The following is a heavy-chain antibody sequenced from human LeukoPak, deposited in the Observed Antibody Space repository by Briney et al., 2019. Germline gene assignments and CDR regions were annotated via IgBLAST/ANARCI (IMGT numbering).Heavy chain of an antibody. V-gene: IGHV4-59*01. Sequence: SETLSLTCTVSGGSLSGYYWTWIRQPPGKGLEWIGYIYYSGSTKYKPSLKSRVTISVDTSKNQFSLNLSSVTAADTAVYYCARVKDYGGNSGPLDYWGQGTLVTVSS. J-gene: IGHJ4*02. CDR1: GGSLSGYY. D-gene: IGHD4-23*01. CDR2: IYYSGST. CDR3: ARVKDYGGNSGPLDY.